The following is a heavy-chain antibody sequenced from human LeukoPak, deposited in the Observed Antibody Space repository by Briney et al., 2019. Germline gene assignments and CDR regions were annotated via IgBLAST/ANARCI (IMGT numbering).Heavy chain of an antibody. J-gene: IGHJ4*02. CDR1: GGSISSYY. Sequence: SETLSLTCTVSGGSISSYYWSWIRQPPGKGLEWIGYIYYSGSTNYNPSLKSRVTISVDTSKNQFSLRLSSVTAADTAVYYCARERRGPTYFDYWGQGTLVTVSS. CDR2: IYYSGST. CDR3: ARERRGPTYFDY. V-gene: IGHV4-59*01. D-gene: IGHD3-10*01.